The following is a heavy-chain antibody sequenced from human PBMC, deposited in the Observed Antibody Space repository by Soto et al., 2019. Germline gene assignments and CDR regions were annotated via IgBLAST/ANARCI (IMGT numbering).Heavy chain of an antibody. CDR1: GGSISVSYYY. CDR2: ISYTGST. J-gene: IGHJ6*02. V-gene: IGHV4-39*01. CDR3: AGTRVAALTKIYYGMDV. Sequence: QLQLQESGLGLVKPSETLSLTCTVSGGSISVSYYYWGWIRQPPGKGLEWIGSISYTGSTYYNPSLKSRVAMSVDTSKNQFSLRLGSVTAADTALYYCAGTRVAALTKIYYGMDVWGQGTTVTVSS. D-gene: IGHD6-6*01.